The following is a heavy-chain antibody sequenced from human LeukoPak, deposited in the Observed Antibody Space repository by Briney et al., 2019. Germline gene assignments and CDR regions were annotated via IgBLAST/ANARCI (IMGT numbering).Heavy chain of an antibody. CDR2: FDPEDGET. J-gene: IGHJ4*02. V-gene: IGHV1-24*01. CDR3: ATAVYDILTGYRYYFDY. D-gene: IGHD3-9*01. CDR1: GYTLTELS. Sequence: ASVKVSCKVSGYTLTELSMHWVRQAPGKGLEWMGGFDPEDGETIYAQKFQGRVTTTEDTSTDTAYMELSSLRSEDTAVYYCATAVYDILTGYRYYFDYWGQGTLVTVSS.